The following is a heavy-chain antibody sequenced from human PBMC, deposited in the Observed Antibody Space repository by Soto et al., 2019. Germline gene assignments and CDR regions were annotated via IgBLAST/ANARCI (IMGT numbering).Heavy chain of an antibody. CDR3: ARQMGHYDYVWGSYAFDI. V-gene: IGHV3-64*01. D-gene: IGHD3-16*01. Sequence: EVQLVESGGGLVQPGGSLRLSCAASGFTFSSYAMHWVRQAPGKGLEYVSAISSNGGSTYYANSVKGRFTSSRDNSKNTXXLQMGSLRAEDMAVYYCARQMGHYDYVWGSYAFDIWGQGTMVTVSS. J-gene: IGHJ3*02. CDR2: ISSNGGST. CDR1: GFTFSSYA.